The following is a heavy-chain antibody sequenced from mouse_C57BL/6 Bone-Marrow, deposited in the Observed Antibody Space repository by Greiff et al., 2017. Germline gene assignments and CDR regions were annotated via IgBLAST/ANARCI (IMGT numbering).Heavy chain of an antibody. Sequence: EVQLHQSGPELVKPGASVKISCKASGYTFTDYYMNWVKQSHGKSLEWIGDINPNNGGTSYNQKLKGKATLTVDKSSSTAYLELRSLTSEDSAVYYCARDYYGSSWYFDYWGQGTILTVSS. CDR3: ARDYYGSSWYFDY. J-gene: IGHJ2*01. V-gene: IGHV1-26*01. D-gene: IGHD1-1*01. CDR2: INPNNGGT. CDR1: GYTFTDYY.